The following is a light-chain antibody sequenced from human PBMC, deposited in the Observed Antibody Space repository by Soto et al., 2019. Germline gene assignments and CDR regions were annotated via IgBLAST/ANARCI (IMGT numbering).Light chain of an antibody. V-gene: IGKV1-5*03. CDR3: QHYNSYSEA. CDR2: KAS. J-gene: IGKJ1*01. CDR1: QTISSW. Sequence: DIQMTQSPSTLSGSLGDRVTNNCRASQTISSWLAWYQQKPGKAPKLLIYKASTLKSGVPSRFSGSGSGTEFTLTISSLQPDDFATYYCQHYNSYSEAFGQGTKVDIK.